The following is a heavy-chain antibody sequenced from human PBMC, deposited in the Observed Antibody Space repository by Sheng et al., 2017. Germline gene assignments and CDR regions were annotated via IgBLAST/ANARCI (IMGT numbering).Heavy chain of an antibody. CDR3: ARVGGEWNGYGDS. Sequence: QVQLVQSGAEVKNPGSSVKVSCKASGYTFSNYGISWVRQAPGQGLQWMGWISAYTGNTNYVREFQGRVTMTTDTSTNTAYMELRSLTSNDTAVYFCARVGGEWNGYGDSWGQGTLVIVSS. D-gene: IGHD5-12*01. V-gene: IGHV1-18*01. CDR2: ISAYTGNT. J-gene: IGHJ4*02. CDR1: GYTFSNYG.